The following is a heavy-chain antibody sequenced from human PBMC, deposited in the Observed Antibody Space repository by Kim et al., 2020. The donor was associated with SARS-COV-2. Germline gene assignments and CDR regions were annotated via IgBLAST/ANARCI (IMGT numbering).Heavy chain of an antibody. V-gene: IGHV3-23*01. Sequence: SVKGRFTISRDNSKNTLYLQMNSLRAEDTAVYYCAKHPGIAVAGDNWFDPWGQGTLVTVSS. J-gene: IGHJ5*02. D-gene: IGHD6-19*01. CDR3: AKHPGIAVAGDNWFDP.